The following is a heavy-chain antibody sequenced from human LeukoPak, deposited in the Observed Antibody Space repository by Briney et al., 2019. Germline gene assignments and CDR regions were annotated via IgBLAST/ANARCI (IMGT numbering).Heavy chain of an antibody. CDR2: INNGGST. Sequence: ETLSLSCGVHGGSLSGYYWSWVRQAPGKGLEGIGGINNGGSTNYNASLKSRVTISVDTSKNYFSLKLRSVTAAESSVYYCARGGFQLLQRIYNWFAPWGQGTLVTVSS. CDR1: GGSLSGYY. J-gene: IGHJ5*02. CDR3: ARGGFQLLQRIYNWFAP. D-gene: IGHD2-2*01. V-gene: IGHV4-34*01.